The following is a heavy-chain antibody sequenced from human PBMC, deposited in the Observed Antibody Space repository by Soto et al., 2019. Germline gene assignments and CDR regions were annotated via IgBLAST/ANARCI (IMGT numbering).Heavy chain of an antibody. V-gene: IGHV3-7*01. CDR3: ARDIGFDYVN. D-gene: IGHD3-16*01. Sequence: PGGSLRLSCAVSGFNVMSYWMSWVRRAPGKGLEWVASVKEDGSELYYLHSVRGRFSMTRDSAGNALHLTMNYLSAEDTGVYFCARDIGFDYVNWGQGIPVTVS. CDR1: GFNVMSYW. CDR2: VKEDGSEL. J-gene: IGHJ4*02.